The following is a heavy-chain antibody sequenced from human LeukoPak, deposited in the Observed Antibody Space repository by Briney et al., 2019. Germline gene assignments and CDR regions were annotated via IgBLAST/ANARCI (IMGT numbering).Heavy chain of an antibody. Sequence: PSETLSLTCAVYGGSFSGYYWSWIRQPPGKGLEGIGEINHSGSTNYNPSLKSRVTISVDTSKNQFSLKLSSVTAADTAVYYCARGLIRNLGYCSSTSCYSIDPWGQGTMVTVSS. CDR1: GGSFSGYY. J-gene: IGHJ5*02. V-gene: IGHV4-34*01. CDR3: ARGLIRNLGYCSSTSCYSIDP. D-gene: IGHD2-2*01. CDR2: INHSGST.